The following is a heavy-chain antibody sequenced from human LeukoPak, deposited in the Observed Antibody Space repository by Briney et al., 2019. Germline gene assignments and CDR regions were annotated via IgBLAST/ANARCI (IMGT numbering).Heavy chain of an antibody. D-gene: IGHD6-13*01. J-gene: IGHJ4*02. CDR3: ARETGAGGGAKVDY. V-gene: IGHV3-30*01. Sequence: SVKGRFTISRDTSKNTLYLQMNSLRVKDTAVYYCARETGAGGGAKVDYWGQGTLVTVSS.